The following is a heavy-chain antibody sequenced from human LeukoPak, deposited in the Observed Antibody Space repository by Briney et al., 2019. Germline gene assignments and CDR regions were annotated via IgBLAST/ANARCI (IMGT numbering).Heavy chain of an antibody. J-gene: IGHJ4*02. CDR2: ISSSSSTI. V-gene: IGHV3-48*04. CDR3: ATSSIAARPGFDY. D-gene: IGHD6-6*01. CDR1: GFTTHYW. Sequence: GGSLRLSCTASGFTTHYWLNWVRQAPGKGLEWVSYISSSSSTIYYADSVKGRFTISRDNAKNSLYLQMNSLRAEDTAVYYCATSSIAARPGFDYWGQGTLVTVSS.